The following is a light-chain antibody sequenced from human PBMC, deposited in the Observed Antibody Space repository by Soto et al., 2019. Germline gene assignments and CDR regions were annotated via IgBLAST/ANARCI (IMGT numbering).Light chain of an antibody. CDR1: DIGSKG. CDR2: SDT. V-gene: IGLV3-21*04. Sequence: SYILTQPPSVSVALGKTATISCGGNDIGSKGVHWYQQKPGQAPVLVIYSDTDLPPVIPERFSGSNSANMATLTISRVEAGDEADYYCQVWDSGSAHVLFGGGTKLTVL. CDR3: QVWDSGSAHVL. J-gene: IGLJ2*01.